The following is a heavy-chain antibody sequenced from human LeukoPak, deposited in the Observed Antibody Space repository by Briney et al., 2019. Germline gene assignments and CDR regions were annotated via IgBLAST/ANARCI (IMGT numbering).Heavy chain of an antibody. D-gene: IGHD1-26*01. CDR1: GFTFSSYT. V-gene: IGHV3-21*01. Sequence: GGSLRLSCAASGFTFSSYTMNWVRQAPGKGLGWVSSISGSSNYIYYADSVKGRFTISRDNAKNSLYLQMNSLRAEDTAVYYCARDAYGSSVDYWGQGTLVTVSS. CDR2: ISGSSNYI. CDR3: ARDAYGSSVDY. J-gene: IGHJ4*02.